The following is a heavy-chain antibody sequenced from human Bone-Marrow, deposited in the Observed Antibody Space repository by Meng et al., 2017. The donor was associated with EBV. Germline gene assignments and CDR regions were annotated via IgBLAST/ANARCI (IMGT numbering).Heavy chain of an antibody. CDR2: ISSSSTYI. CDR3: ATATRMGPTWFDP. V-gene: IGHV3-21*01. Sequence: EVQLVEAGGGLVKAGGSRRLSCAASGFTFSSYSLHWVRQAPGKGLEWVSSISSSSTYIDYADSVKGRFTISRDNAKNSLFLQMDSLRPEDTAIYYCATATRMGPTWFDPWGQGTLVTVSS. J-gene: IGHJ5*02. D-gene: IGHD2-8*01. CDR1: GFTFSSYS.